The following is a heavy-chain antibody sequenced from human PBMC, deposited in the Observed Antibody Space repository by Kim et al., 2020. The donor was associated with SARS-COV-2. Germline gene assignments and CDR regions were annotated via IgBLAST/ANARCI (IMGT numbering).Heavy chain of an antibody. CDR2: INHSGST. J-gene: IGHJ4*02. D-gene: IGHD6-13*01. CDR3: ARGGIAAAGSPFDY. CDR1: GGSFSGYY. Sequence: SETLSLTCAVYGGSFSGYYWSWIRQPPGKGLEWIGEINHSGSTNYNPSLKSRVTISVDTSKNQFSLKLSSVTAADTAVYYCARGGIAAAGSPFDYWGQGTLVTVSS. V-gene: IGHV4-34*01.